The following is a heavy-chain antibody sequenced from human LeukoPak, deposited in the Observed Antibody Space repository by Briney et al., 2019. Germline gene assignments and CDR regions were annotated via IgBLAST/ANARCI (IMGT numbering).Heavy chain of an antibody. Sequence: GVSLRLSCAASGFTFSSYPMIWVRQVPGKGLEWVSTLDATGAYTYYADSVRGRFPISRDNSKNTVWLQMNSLRAEDTAVYSCAKLSSEAATDYWGQGTLVTVSS. D-gene: IGHD2-15*01. CDR3: AKLSSEAATDY. CDR2: LDATGAYT. J-gene: IGHJ4*02. V-gene: IGHV3-23*01. CDR1: GFTFSSYP.